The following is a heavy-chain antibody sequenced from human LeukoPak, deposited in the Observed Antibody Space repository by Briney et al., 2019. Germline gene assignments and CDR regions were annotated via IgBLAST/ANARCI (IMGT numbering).Heavy chain of an antibody. CDR3: SRSHDYGGLYFYYYMDV. J-gene: IGHJ6*03. Sequence: SSETLSLTCTVSGGSISSRSDYRGWIRQTPGKGLEWIGNLDSSGSTYYNPSLKSRVTISVGTSKNQFSLNLRSVTAADTAIYFCSRSHDYGGLYFYYYMDVWGKGTTVTVSS. CDR1: GGSISSRSDY. CDR2: LDSSGST. D-gene: IGHD4-23*01. V-gene: IGHV4-39*01.